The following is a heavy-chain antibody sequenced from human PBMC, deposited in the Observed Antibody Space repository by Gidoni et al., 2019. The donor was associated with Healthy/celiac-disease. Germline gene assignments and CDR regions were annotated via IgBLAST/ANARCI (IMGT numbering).Heavy chain of an antibody. D-gene: IGHD6-6*01. CDR3: ARGGIAARPRGFDY. Sequence: QVQLQQWGAGLLKPSETLSPTCAVYGGSFSGYYWSWIRQPPGKGLEWIGEINHSGSTNYNPSLKSRVTISVDTSKNQFSLKLSSVTAADTAVYYCARGGIAARPRGFDYWGQGTLVTVSS. J-gene: IGHJ4*02. CDR1: GGSFSGYY. V-gene: IGHV4-34*01. CDR2: INHSGST.